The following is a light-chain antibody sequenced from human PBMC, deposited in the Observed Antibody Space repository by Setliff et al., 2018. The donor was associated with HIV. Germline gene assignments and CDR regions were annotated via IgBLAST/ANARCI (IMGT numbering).Light chain of an antibody. V-gene: IGLV2-14*01. CDR1: NSDVGAYNY. CDR3: SAYSTLFIYI. J-gene: IGLJ1*01. CDR2: EVS. Sequence: QSALTQPASVSGSPGQSITISCTGTNSDVGAYNYVSWYQQHPGKAPKLVIYEVSNRPSGVSNRFSGSKSGNTASLPISGLQAEDEADYYCSAYSTLFIYIFGTGTKVTVL.